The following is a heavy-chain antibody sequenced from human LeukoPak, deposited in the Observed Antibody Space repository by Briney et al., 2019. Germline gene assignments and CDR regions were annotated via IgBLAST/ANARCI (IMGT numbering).Heavy chain of an antibody. D-gene: IGHD4-11*01. V-gene: IGHV1-2*02. CDR2: INPSSGDT. J-gene: IGHJ4*02. Sequence: ASVKVSCKASGYTFNGYYMHWVRQAPGQGLEWMGWINPSSGDTNFAQKFQGRVTMTRDTSISTAYMELSRLRSDDTAVFYCARGNDYSSGAGDYWGQGTLITVSS. CDR1: GYTFNGYY. CDR3: ARGNDYSSGAGDY.